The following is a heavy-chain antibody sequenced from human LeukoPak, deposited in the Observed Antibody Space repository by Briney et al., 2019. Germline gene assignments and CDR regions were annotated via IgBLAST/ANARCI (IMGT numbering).Heavy chain of an antibody. D-gene: IGHD3-9*01. V-gene: IGHV3-33*01. CDR3: ARGLQGYYDSLTGYYRGRYYFDY. CDR2: IWYDGSHT. Sequence: GGSLRLSCAASGFSFSSYGMRWVRQAPGKGLEWVGDIWYDGSHTYYADSVKGRFTISRDNSMNTLYMQMNSLRAEDTAVYYCARGLQGYYDSLTGYYRGRYYFDYWGQGTLVTVSS. J-gene: IGHJ4*02. CDR1: GFSFSSYG.